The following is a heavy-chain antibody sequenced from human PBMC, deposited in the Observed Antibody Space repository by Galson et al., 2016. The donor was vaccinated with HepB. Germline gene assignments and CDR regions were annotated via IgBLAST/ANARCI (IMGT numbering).Heavy chain of an antibody. J-gene: IGHJ4*02. D-gene: IGHD6-19*01. CDR3: ARLGSAFDY. CDR2: ISHSGTSP. Sequence: SLRLSCAASGFSFSDYAIDWVRQAPGKGLEWVSSISHSGTSPYYADSVKGRFTISRDNSKNTLYLQMNSLRAEDTAVYFCARLGSAFDYWGQGTLVTVSS. CDR1: GFSFSDYA. V-gene: IGHV3-23*01.